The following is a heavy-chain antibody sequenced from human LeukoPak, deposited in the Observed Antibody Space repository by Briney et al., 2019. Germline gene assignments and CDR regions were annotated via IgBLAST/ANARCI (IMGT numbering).Heavy chain of an antibody. V-gene: IGHV4-39*01. Sequence: SETLSLTCTVSGGSISSSSYYWAWIRLPPGKGLEWIGSVCYGRSTYYNPSLKSRVTISLVTSKNQFSLKLTSVTAADTAVYYCTRHTCSGGSCYSVDWFDPWGQGTLVTVSS. CDR3: TRHTCSGGSCYSVDWFDP. J-gene: IGHJ5*02. CDR2: VCYGRST. D-gene: IGHD2-15*01. CDR1: GGSISSSSYY.